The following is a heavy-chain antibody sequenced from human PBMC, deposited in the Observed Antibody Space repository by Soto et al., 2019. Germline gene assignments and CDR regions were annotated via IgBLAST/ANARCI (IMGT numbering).Heavy chain of an antibody. D-gene: IGHD3-9*01. CDR2: ISSSSSFI. CDR3: ARSYDILTGYSGFDY. V-gene: IGHV3-21*01. CDR1: GFTFSSYS. J-gene: IGHJ4*02. Sequence: GGSLRLSCAASGFTFSSYSMNWVRQAPGKGLEWVSSISSSSSFIYYADSVKGRFTISRDNAKNSLYLQMNSLRAEDTAMFYCARSYDILTGYSGFDYWGQGTLVTVSS.